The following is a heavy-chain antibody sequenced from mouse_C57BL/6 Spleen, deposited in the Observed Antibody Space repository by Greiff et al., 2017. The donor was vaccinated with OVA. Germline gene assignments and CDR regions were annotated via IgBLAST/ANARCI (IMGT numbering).Heavy chain of an antibody. CDR1: GYTFTSYW. CDR2: INPSNGGT. J-gene: IGHJ3*01. CDR3: TRGGIYYGHSWFAY. V-gene: IGHV1-53*01. Sequence: QVQLQQPGTELVKPGASVKLSCKASGYTFTSYWMHWVKQRPGQGLEWIGNINPSNGGTNYNELLTSKAILTVDNTCSVSYMQISSQTSEDSAGYWCTRGGIYYGHSWFAYWGQGTLVTVSA. D-gene: IGHD2-1*01.